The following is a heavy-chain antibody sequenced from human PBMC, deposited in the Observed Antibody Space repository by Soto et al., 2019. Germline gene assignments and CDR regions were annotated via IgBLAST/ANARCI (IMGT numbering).Heavy chain of an antibody. J-gene: IGHJ6*03. CDR1: GGSFSGYY. CDR2: INHSGST. D-gene: IGHD3-10*01. CDR3: ARTGGSGSYYYYYYMDV. Sequence: SETLSLTCAVYGGSFSGYYWSWIRQPPGKGLEWIGEINHSGSTNYNPSLKSRVTISVDTSKNQFSLKLSSVTAADTAVYYCARTGGSGSYYYYYYMDVWGKGTTVTVSS. V-gene: IGHV4-34*01.